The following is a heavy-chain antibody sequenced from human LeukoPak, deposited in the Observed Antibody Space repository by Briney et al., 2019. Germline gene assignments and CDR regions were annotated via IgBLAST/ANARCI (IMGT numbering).Heavy chain of an antibody. CDR2: IYYSGST. Sequence: SETLSLTCTVSGGSISNGGHYWSWIRQLPGKGLEWIGYIYYSGSTHYNPSLKSRVTISVDTSKNQFSLKLSSVTAADTAVYYCARDQAGRTIAARPDNYYYYGMDVWGQGTTVTVSS. CDR1: GGSISNGGHY. D-gene: IGHD6-6*01. J-gene: IGHJ6*02. V-gene: IGHV4-61*08. CDR3: ARDQAGRTIAARPDNYYYYGMDV.